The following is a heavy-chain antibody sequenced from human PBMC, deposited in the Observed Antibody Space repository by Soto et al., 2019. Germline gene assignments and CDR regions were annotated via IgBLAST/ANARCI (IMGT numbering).Heavy chain of an antibody. D-gene: IGHD5-18*01. CDR3: ARATPMVDY. Sequence: WASLRLSCAATVYTFNNYAMNSVRQAPGKVLVWVAHIKYDGGKNSYADSVKGRFTISRDNAKNTMYLQMNSLRVEDTAVYYCARATPMVDYWGQGSLVTVTS. CDR1: VYTFNNYA. CDR2: IKYDGGKN. J-gene: IGHJ4*02. V-gene: IGHV3-74*01.